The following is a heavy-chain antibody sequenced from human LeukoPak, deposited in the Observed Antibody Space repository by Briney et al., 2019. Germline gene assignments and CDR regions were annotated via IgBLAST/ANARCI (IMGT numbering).Heavy chain of an antibody. CDR3: ARAPQSFWSGYFNY. D-gene: IGHD3-3*01. CDR1: GGSFSGYY. CDR2: INHSGST. V-gene: IGHV4-34*01. J-gene: IGHJ4*02. Sequence: SETLSLTCAAYGGSFSGYYWSWIRQPPGKGLEWIGEINHSGSTNYNPSLRSRVTISVDTSKNQFSLKLSSVTAADTAVYYCARAPQSFWSGYFNYWGQGTLVTVSS.